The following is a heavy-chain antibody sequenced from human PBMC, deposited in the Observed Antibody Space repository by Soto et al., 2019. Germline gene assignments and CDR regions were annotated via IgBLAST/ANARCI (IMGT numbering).Heavy chain of an antibody. CDR3: ARAFRPNGLLKNWFDP. CDR2: IIPIFGTA. D-gene: IGHD2-21*01. J-gene: IGHJ5*02. CDR1: GYTFTSYG. Sequence: SVKVSCKASGYTFTSYGISWVRQAPGQGLEWMGGIIPIFGTANYAQKFQGRVTITADESTSTAYMELSSLRSEDTAVYYCARAFRPNGLLKNWFDPWGQGTLVTVSS. V-gene: IGHV1-69*13.